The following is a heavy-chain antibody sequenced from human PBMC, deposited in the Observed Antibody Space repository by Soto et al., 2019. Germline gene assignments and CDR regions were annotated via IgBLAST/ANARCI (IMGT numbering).Heavy chain of an antibody. J-gene: IGHJ4*02. CDR3: ARWGSGWYYFDD. D-gene: IGHD6-19*01. CDR1: GGSFSGYY. Sequence: SETLSLTCAVYGGSFSGYYWSWIRQPPGKGLEWIGEINHSGSTNYNPSLKSRVTISVDTSKNQFSLKLSSVTAADTAAYYCARWGSGWYYFDDWGQGTLVTVSS. V-gene: IGHV4-34*01. CDR2: INHSGST.